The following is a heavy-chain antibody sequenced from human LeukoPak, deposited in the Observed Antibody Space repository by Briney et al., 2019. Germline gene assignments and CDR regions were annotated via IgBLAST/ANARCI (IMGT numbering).Heavy chain of an antibody. J-gene: IGHJ3*02. D-gene: IGHD1-26*01. CDR1: GGSISSYY. V-gene: IGHV4-59*01. CDR3: ARAPYVGAFDI. CDR2: ISYSGST. Sequence: SETLSLTCTVAGGSISSYYWSWIRRPPGKGLEWVGYISYSGSTNYNPSLKSRVTISVDTSKNQFSLKLSSLTAADTAVYFCARAPYVGAFDIWGQGTMVTVSS.